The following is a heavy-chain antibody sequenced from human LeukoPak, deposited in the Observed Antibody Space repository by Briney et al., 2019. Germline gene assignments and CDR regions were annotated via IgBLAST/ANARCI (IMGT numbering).Heavy chain of an antibody. D-gene: IGHD3-10*01. J-gene: IGHJ4*02. CDR2: ISYDGSDK. Sequence: GGSLRLSCAASGFTFSSYCMHWVRQAPGKGLEWVAVISYDGSDKYCADSVKGRFTISRDNSKNTLYLQMNSLRAEDTAVYYCAKDRYSYYGSGSYGLHDYWGQGTLVTVSS. CDR3: AKDRYSYYGSGSYGLHDY. CDR1: GFTFSSYC. V-gene: IGHV3-30*18.